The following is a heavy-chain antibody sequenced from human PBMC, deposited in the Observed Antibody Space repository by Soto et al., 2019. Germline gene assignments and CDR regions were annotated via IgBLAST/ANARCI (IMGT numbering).Heavy chain of an antibody. Sequence: QSGGSLRLSCAASGFTFSSYGMHWGRQAPGKGREGVEVIGYDGRNIHYQDSVKGRFTVTRDNSKNTLNLQMNSLRPDDTAVYYCAKEVKGYSWYEHWGQGTLVTVSS. V-gene: IGHV3-30*18. CDR1: GFTFSSYG. J-gene: IGHJ4*02. CDR3: AKEVKGYSWYEH. CDR2: IGYDGRNI. D-gene: IGHD5-18*01.